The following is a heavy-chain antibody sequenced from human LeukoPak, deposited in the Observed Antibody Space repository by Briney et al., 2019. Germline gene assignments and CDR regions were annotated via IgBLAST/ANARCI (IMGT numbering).Heavy chain of an antibody. CDR3: ARVIGYCSSTSCPGPLDY. J-gene: IGHJ4*02. V-gene: IGHV1-18*01. D-gene: IGHD2-2*01. Sequence: GSSVKVSCKASGYTFTSYGISWVRQAPGQGLEWMGWISAYNGNTNYAQKLQGRVTMTTDTSTSTAYMELRSLRSDDTAVYYCARVIGYCSSTSCPGPLDYWGQGTLVTVSS. CDR1: GYTFTSYG. CDR2: ISAYNGNT.